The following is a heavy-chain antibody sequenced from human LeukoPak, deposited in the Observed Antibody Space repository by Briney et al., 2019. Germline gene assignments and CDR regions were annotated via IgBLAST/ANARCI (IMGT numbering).Heavy chain of an antibody. CDR3: ATRPRGSLEY. D-gene: IGHD3-10*01. Sequence: GGSLRLYCAASGFTVSSNYMSWVRQAPGKGLEWVSVIYSGGSTYYADSVKGRFTISRDNSKNTLYLQMNSLRAEDTAVYYCATRPRGSLEYWGQGTLVTVSS. V-gene: IGHV3-53*01. CDR2: IYSGGST. J-gene: IGHJ4*02. CDR1: GFTVSSNY.